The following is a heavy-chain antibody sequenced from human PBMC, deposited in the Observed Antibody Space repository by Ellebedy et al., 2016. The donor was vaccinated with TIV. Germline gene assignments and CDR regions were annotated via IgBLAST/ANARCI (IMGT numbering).Heavy chain of an antibody. CDR2: ISSCSADI. V-gene: IGHV3-21*01. CDR3: VRNPKLRGVNWFDP. D-gene: IGHD3-10*01. Sequence: PGGSLRLSCAASGFTFSTYSMNWVRQAPGTGLEWVSSISSCSADISYSDSVKGRFTISRDNAKNSLYLQMNSLRPEDTAVYYCVRNPKLRGVNWFDPWGQGPLVTVSS. CDR1: GFTFSTYS. J-gene: IGHJ5*02.